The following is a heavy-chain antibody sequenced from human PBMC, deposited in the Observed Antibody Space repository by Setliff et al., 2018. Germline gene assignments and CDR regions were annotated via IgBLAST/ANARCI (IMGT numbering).Heavy chain of an antibody. Sequence: SETLSLTCTVSGGSISSGDYYWSWIRQPPGKGLEWIGYIYYSGSAYYNPSLKSRVTISVDTSKNQFSLKLSSVTAADTAVYYCARTYGYYLPEPSYYFDYWGQGTLVTVSS. V-gene: IGHV4-30-4*08. CDR3: ARTYGYYLPEPSYYFDY. CDR1: GGSISSGDYY. CDR2: IYYSGSA. D-gene: IGHD3-3*01. J-gene: IGHJ4*02.